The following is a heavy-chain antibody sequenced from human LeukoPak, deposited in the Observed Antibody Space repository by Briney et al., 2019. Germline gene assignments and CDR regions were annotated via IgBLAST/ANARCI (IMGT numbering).Heavy chain of an antibody. Sequence: PSETLSLTCTVSGGSISSYYWSWIRQPPGKGLGWIGYIYYSGSTNYNPSLKSRVTISVDTSKNQFSLKLSSVTAADTAVYYCARGQLATVAHFDYWGQGTLVTVSS. CDR1: GGSISSYY. CDR2: IYYSGST. D-gene: IGHD4-23*01. J-gene: IGHJ4*02. V-gene: IGHV4-59*01. CDR3: ARGQLATVAHFDY.